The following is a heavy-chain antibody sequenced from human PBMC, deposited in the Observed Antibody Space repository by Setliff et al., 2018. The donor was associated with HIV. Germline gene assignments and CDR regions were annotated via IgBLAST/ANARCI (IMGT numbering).Heavy chain of an antibody. J-gene: IGHJ6*03. CDR3: AGDYYDDSDYRPGIYYYYYMDV. D-gene: IGHD3-22*01. V-gene: IGHV4-59*01. CDR1: GDPISTYY. CDR2: VYFSGST. Sequence: SETLSLTCTVSGDPISTYYWSWVRKPPGKGLEWIGYVYFSGSTSYSPSLRGRVTMSVDPSKNQFSLKLNSGTAADTAVYYCAGDYYDDSDYRPGIYYYYYMDVWGKGTTVTVSS.